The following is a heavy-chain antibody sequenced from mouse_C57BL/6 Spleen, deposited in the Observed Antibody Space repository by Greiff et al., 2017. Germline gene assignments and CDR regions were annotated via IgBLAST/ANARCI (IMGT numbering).Heavy chain of an antibody. CDR3: ARGGYDGYPYYAMDD. D-gene: IGHD2-3*01. J-gene: IGHJ4*01. CDR1: GYTFTSYW. V-gene: IGHV1-55*01. CDR2: IYPGSGST. Sequence: QLQQPGAELVKPGASLKMSCKASGYTFTSYWITWVKQRPGQGLEWIGDIYPGSGSTNYNEKFKSKATLTVDTSSSTAYMQLSSLTSEDSAVYDCARGGYDGYPYYAMDDWGQGTSGTVSS.